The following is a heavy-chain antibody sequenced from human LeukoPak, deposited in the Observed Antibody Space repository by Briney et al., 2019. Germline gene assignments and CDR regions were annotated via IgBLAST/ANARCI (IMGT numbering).Heavy chain of an antibody. CDR1: GFTFDDYA. Sequence: GGSLRLFCAASGFTFDDYAMHWVRQAPGKGLEWVSGISWNSGSIGYADSVKGRFTISRDNAKNSLYLQMNSLRAEDMALYYCAKDKTGDGYDAFDIWGQGTMVTVSS. V-gene: IGHV3-9*03. CDR3: AKDKTGDGYDAFDI. J-gene: IGHJ3*02. D-gene: IGHD7-27*01. CDR2: ISWNSGSI.